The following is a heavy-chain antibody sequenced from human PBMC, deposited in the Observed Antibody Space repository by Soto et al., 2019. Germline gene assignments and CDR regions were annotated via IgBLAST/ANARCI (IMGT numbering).Heavy chain of an antibody. Sequence: EVQLLHSGGGLVQPGGSLRLSCAASGFTFSNYAMTWVRQGPGKGLEWVSGISGSGGRSYYADSVKGRFTISRDNSKSTLYLQMNSLRAEDTAVYYCAKAYFVWSSEQPYYFDYWGQGTPVTVSS. J-gene: IGHJ4*02. CDR3: AKAYFVWSSEQPYYFDY. CDR1: GFTFSNYA. CDR2: ISGSGGRS. V-gene: IGHV3-23*01. D-gene: IGHD3-16*01.